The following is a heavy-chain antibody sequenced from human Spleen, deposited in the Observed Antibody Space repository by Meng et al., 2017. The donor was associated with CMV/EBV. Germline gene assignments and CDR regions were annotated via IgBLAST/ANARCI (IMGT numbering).Heavy chain of an antibody. CDR3: ARTSYDFWSAYQYSPNWFDP. D-gene: IGHD3-3*01. CDR2: IRSKAYGGTT. Sequence: GESLKISCAASGFTVSSNYMSWVRQAPGKGLEWVGLIRSKAYGGTTEYAASVRGRFTISRDDSKSIAYLQMNSLKTEDTAVYYCARTSYDFWSAYQYSPNWFDPWGQGTLVTVSS. J-gene: IGHJ5*02. V-gene: IGHV3-49*04. CDR1: GFTVSSNY.